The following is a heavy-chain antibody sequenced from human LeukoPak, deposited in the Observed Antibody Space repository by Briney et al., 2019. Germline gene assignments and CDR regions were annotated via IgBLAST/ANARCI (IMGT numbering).Heavy chain of an antibody. Sequence: GGSLRLSCAASGFTFSSYAMHWVRQAPGKGLEWVAVISYDGSNKYYADSVKGRFTISRDNSKNTLYLRMNSLRAEDTAVYYCARDPVVVVVYYFDYWGQGTLVTVSS. J-gene: IGHJ4*02. D-gene: IGHD2-15*01. CDR2: ISYDGSNK. CDR1: GFTFSSYA. CDR3: ARDPVVVVVYYFDY. V-gene: IGHV3-30-3*01.